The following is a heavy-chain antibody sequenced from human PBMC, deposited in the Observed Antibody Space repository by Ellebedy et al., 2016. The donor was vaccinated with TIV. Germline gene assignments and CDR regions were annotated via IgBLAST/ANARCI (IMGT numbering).Heavy chain of an antibody. CDR3: AKGIAVAGIFDY. V-gene: IGHV3-23*01. Sequence: GGSLRLSXAASGFTFSSYAMSWVRQAPGKGLEWVSAISGSGGSTYYADSVKGRFTISRDNSKNTLYLQMNSLRAEDTAVYYCAKGIAVAGIFDYWGQGTLVTVSS. D-gene: IGHD6-19*01. CDR1: GFTFSSYA. J-gene: IGHJ4*02. CDR2: ISGSGGST.